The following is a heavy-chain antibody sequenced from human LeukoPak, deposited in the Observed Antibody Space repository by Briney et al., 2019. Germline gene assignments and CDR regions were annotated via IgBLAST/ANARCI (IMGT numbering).Heavy chain of an antibody. Sequence: SETLSLTCTVSGGSISSSSYYWGWIRQPPGKGLEWIGEINHSGSTNYNPSLKSRVTISVDTSKNQFSLKLSSVTAADTAVYYCARPYGSTTANWFDPWGQGTLVTVSS. D-gene: IGHD3-10*01. V-gene: IGHV4-39*07. CDR2: INHSGST. CDR3: ARPYGSTTANWFDP. J-gene: IGHJ5*02. CDR1: GGSISSSSYY.